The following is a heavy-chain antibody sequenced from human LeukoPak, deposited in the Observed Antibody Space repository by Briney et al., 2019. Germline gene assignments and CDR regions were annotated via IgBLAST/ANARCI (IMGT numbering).Heavy chain of an antibody. V-gene: IGHV3-21*04. CDR2: ISSSSSHI. Sequence: GGSLRLSCAASGFTFRSYSMNWVRQAPGKGLEWVSSISSSSSHIYYADSVKGRFTISRDNAKNSLYLQMNNLRPEDTAVYFCARDLRDSRGSYGSDYWGQGTLVTVSS. CDR3: ARDLRDSRGSYGSDY. CDR1: GFTFRSYS. D-gene: IGHD1-26*01. J-gene: IGHJ4*02.